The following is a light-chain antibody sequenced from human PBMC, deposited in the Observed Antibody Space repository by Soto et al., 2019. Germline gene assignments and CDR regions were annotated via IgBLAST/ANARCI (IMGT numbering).Light chain of an antibody. CDR2: EGS. V-gene: IGLV2-23*01. CDR3: CSYAGNYV. Sequence: QSALTQPASVSGSPGQSITISCTGTSSDVGSYNLVPWYQQHPGKAPKLMIYEGSKRPSGVSNRFSGSKSGNTASLTISGLQAEDEADYYCCSYAGNYVFGTGTKVTVL. J-gene: IGLJ1*01. CDR1: SSDVGSYNL.